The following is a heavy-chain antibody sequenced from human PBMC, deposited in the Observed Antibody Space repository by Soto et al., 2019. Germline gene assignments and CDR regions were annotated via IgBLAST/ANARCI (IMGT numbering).Heavy chain of an antibody. D-gene: IGHD4-17*01. J-gene: IGHJ4*02. V-gene: IGHV3-74*01. CDR2: INSDGSST. Sequence: GGSLRLSCAASGFTFSSYWMHWVRQAPGKGLVWVSRINSDGSSTSYADSVKGRFTISRDNAKNTLYLQMNSLRAEDTAVYYCARERSSYGDWALGYWGQGTLVTVSS. CDR1: GFTFSSYW. CDR3: ARERSSYGDWALGY.